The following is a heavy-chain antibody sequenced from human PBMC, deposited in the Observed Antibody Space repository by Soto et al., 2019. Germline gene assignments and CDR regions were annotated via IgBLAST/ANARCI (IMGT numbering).Heavy chain of an antibody. J-gene: IGHJ4*02. CDR1: RESFTSYA. V-gene: IGHV1-3*01. Sequence: SAKVCTKACRESFTSYAMQLSRKNNGQRFEWMGWINAGNGNTKYSQKFQGRVTITRDTSASTAYMELSSLRSEDTAVYYCVHSSGYYSLVYWGQGTLVTVSS. CDR2: INAGNGNT. D-gene: IGHD3-22*01. CDR3: VHSSGYYSLVY.